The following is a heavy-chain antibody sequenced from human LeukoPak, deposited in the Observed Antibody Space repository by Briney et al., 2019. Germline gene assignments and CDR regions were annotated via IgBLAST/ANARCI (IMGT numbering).Heavy chain of an antibody. CDR3: AKDSGSYYFEAYFDY. CDR2: IRYDGSNK. Sequence: GGSLRLSCAASGFTFSSYGMHWVRQAPGKGLEWVAFIRYDGSNKYYADSVKGRFTISRDNSKNTLYLQMNSLRAEDTAVYYCAKDSGSYYFEAYFDYWSQASLVTVSS. V-gene: IGHV3-30*02. D-gene: IGHD1-26*01. CDR1: GFTFSSYG. J-gene: IGHJ4*02.